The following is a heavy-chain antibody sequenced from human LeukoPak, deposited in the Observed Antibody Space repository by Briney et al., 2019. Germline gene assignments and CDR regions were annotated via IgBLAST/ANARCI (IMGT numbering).Heavy chain of an antibody. CDR2: INPNSGGT. CDR3: ARAVPVYAIYY. D-gene: IGHD2-8*01. Sequence: RRASVKVSCKAYGYTFTGYYMHWVRQAPGQGLEWMGWINPNSGGTNYAQKFQGRVTMTRDTSISTAYMELSRLRSDDTAVYYCARAVPVYAIYYWGQGTLVTVSS. CDR1: GYTFTGYY. J-gene: IGHJ4*02. V-gene: IGHV1-2*02.